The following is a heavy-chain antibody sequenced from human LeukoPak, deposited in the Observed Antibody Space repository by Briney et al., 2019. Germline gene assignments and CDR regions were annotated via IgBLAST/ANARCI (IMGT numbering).Heavy chain of an antibody. D-gene: IGHD5-24*01. CDR3: ITVERWLLNTSPY. CDR2: ISGSGGST. Sequence: PGGSLRLSCAASGFTFSSYAMSWVRQAPGKGLEWVSAISGSGGSTYYADSVKGRFTISRDNSKNTLYLQMNSLKTEDTAVYYCITVERWLLNTSPYWGQGTLVTVSS. CDR1: GFTFSSYA. V-gene: IGHV3-23*01. J-gene: IGHJ4*02.